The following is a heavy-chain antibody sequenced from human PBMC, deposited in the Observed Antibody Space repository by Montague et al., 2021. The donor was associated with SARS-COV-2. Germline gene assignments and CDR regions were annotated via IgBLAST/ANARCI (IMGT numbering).Heavy chain of an antibody. CDR3: ARLGDGGSSDTKAFDG. D-gene: IGHD2-15*01. V-gene: IGHV2-70*11. CDR1: GFSLTTSGMC. Sequence: PALVKPTQTLTLTCTFSGFSLTTSGMCVSWIRQPPGKALEWLARIDWDDDTYYSTSLKTRLTISKDTSKNQVVLTMTKMDPVDTATYYCARLGDGGSSDTKAFDGWGQGTMVAVSS. CDR2: IDWDDDT. J-gene: IGHJ3*01.